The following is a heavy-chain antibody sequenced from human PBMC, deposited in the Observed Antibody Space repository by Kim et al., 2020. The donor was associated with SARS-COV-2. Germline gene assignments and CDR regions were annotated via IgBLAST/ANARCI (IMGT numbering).Heavy chain of an antibody. V-gene: IGHV4-59*01. J-gene: IGHJ2*01. CDR1: GGSINSYY. Sequence: SETLSLTCSVSGGSINSYYWSWIRQTPGKRLEWIGTIHYSGTTNYNPSLTRRVAMSIDKSKNQVSLQLRSVTAADTALYFCVRDGDYFYFGFWGRGTPVT. CDR3: VRDGDYFYFGF. CDR2: IHYSGTT. D-gene: IGHD3-10*01.